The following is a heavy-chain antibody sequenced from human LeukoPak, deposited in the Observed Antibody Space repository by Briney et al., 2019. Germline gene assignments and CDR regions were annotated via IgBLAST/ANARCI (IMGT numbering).Heavy chain of an antibody. CDR3: ARDGGGGGNVY. CDR1: GGSISNYY. J-gene: IGHJ4*02. D-gene: IGHD4-23*01. V-gene: IGHV4-59*01. Sequence: MASETLSLTCTASGGSISNYYWSWIRQPPGKGLVWIGYIYYSGSTNYNPSIKSRVTISIDTSKTKFPLKLSSVTDADTAVYYCARDGGGGGNVYWGQGTLVTVSS. CDR2: IYYSGST.